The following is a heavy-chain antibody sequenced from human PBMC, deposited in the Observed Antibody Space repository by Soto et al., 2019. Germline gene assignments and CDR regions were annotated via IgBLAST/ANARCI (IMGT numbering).Heavy chain of an antibody. D-gene: IGHD3-16*01. CDR1: GGSISDYQ. CDR2: IYYSGRT. CDR3: ARMRGLGEISPYLDY. Sequence: QVQLQESGPGLVKPSETLSLTCSISGGSISDYQWNWIRQPPGKGLEWIGYIYYSGRTNYNPSLKSRLTISLDPSPRQFSLRLRSVNAADTAVYYWARMRGLGEISPYLDYWGQGALVTVSS. J-gene: IGHJ4*02. V-gene: IGHV4-59*01.